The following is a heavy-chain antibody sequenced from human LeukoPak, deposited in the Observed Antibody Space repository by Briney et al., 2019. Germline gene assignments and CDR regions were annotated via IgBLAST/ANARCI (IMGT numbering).Heavy chain of an antibody. V-gene: IGHV3-23*01. Sequence: PGGSLRLSCAASGFTFSSYAMSWVRQAPGKGLEWVSAISGSGGSTYYADSVKGRFTISRDNSKNTLYLQMNSLRAEDTAVYYCAKAPTMVRGVITGNWFDPWGQGTLVTVSS. CDR3: AKAPTMVRGVITGNWFDP. CDR1: GFTFSSYA. J-gene: IGHJ5*02. CDR2: ISGSGGST. D-gene: IGHD3-10*01.